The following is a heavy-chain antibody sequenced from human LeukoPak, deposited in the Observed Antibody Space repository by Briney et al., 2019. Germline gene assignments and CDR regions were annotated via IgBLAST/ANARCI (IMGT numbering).Heavy chain of an antibody. D-gene: IGHD2-2*02. CDR3: ALLVVPAAISPRPDAFDI. V-gene: IGHV1-69*05. J-gene: IGHJ3*02. CDR2: IIPIFGTA. CDR1: GGTFSSYA. Sequence: ASVKVSCKASGGTFSSYAISWVRQAPGQGLEWMGGIIPIFGTANYAQKFQGRVTITTDESTSTAYMELSSLRSEDTAVYYCALLVVPAAISPRPDAFDIWGQGTMVTVSS.